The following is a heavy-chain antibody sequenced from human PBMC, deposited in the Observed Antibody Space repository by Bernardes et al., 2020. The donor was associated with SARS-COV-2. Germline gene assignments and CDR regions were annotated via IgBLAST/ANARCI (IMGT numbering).Heavy chain of an antibody. J-gene: IGHJ3*01. CDR2: VSWDGSTT. CDR1: GFTFKDYT. D-gene: IGHD3-3*01. V-gene: IGHV3-43*01. Sequence: GGSLCLSCAASGFTFKDYTMHWVRQVPGKGLAWVSLVSWDGSTTNYADSVKGRFIISRDSSRNTVHLQMDSLRKEDTALYYCATERQSLTVFGVGHDAFDFWGQGTMVTVAS. CDR3: ATERQSLTVFGVGHDAFDF.